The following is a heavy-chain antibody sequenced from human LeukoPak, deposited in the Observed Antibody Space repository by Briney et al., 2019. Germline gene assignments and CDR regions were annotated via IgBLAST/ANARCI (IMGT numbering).Heavy chain of an antibody. V-gene: IGHV4-39*01. CDR1: GGSVSSSSYY. D-gene: IGHD5-12*01. Sequence: SETLSLTCTVSGGSVSSSSYYWGWIRQPPGMGLEWIGSIYYSGSTYYNPSLKSRVTISVDTSKNQFSLKLSSVTAADTAVFYCARLVNCGYNLYYFDYWGQGTLVTVSS. J-gene: IGHJ4*02. CDR3: ARLVNCGYNLYYFDY. CDR2: IYYSGST.